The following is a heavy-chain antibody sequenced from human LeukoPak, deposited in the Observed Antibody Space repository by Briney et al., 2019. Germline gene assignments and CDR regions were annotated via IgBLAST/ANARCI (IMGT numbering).Heavy chain of an antibody. CDR3: TSWGFDTLTGHGLDY. D-gene: IGHD3-9*01. V-gene: IGHV4-59*11. J-gene: IGHJ4*02. Sequence: PSETLSLTCTVSGGSIRNHYWTWIRQPPGKGLEWIAYVYYTGTTYFNPSLKSRVTISVDTSKNQLSLKLSSVTAADTAIYYCTSWGFDTLTGHGLDYWGQGALVTVSP. CDR1: GGSIRNHY. CDR2: VYYTGTT.